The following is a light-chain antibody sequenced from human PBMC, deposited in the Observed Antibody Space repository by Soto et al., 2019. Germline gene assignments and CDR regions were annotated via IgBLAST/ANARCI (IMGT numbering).Light chain of an antibody. CDR3: QQFGMSPFT. V-gene: IGKV3-20*01. J-gene: IGKJ3*01. CDR2: GPS. CDR1: QSVRGNY. Sequence: EVVLTQSPGTLSLSPGESATLSCRASQSVRGNYFAWYQQRPGQAPRLLVYGPSVRAAGIPERFRGSGSRTDFNLTINRVEPEDFAVYYCQQFGMSPFTFGPGTTLDIK.